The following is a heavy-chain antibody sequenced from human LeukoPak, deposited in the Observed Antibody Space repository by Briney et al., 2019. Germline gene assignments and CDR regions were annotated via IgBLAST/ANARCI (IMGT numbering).Heavy chain of an antibody. V-gene: IGHV3-48*04. Sequence: LPGGSLRLSCAASGFTFSSYSMNWVRQAPGKGLEWVSYISSSSSTIYYADSVKGRFTISRDNAKNSLYLQMNGLRAEDTAVYYCATGILTGYFGYFDYWGQGTLVTVSS. CDR2: ISSSSSTI. CDR3: ATGILTGYFGYFDY. D-gene: IGHD3-9*01. CDR1: GFTFSSYS. J-gene: IGHJ4*02.